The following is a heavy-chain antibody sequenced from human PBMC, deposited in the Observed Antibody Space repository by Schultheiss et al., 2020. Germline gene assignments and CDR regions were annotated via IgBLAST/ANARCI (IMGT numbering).Heavy chain of an antibody. V-gene: IGHV3-21*01. Sequence: ESLKISCAASGFTFSSYSMNWVRQAPGKGLEWVSSISSSSSYIYYADSVKGRFTISRDNAKNSLYLQMNSLRAEDTAVYYCARGFSSGWYDYWGQGTLVTVSS. D-gene: IGHD6-19*01. CDR2: ISSSSSYI. CDR1: GFTFSSYS. CDR3: ARGFSSGWYDY. J-gene: IGHJ4*02.